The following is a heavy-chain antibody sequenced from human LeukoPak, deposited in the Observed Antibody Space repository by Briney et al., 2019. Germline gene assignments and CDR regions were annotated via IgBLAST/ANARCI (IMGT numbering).Heavy chain of an antibody. Sequence: PSETLSLTCAVYGGSFSGYYWSWIRQPPGKGLEWIGEINHSGSTNYNPSLKSRVTISVDTFKNQFSLKLSSVTAADTAVYYCARERRYCSSTSCFWFDPWGQGTLVTVSS. CDR2: INHSGST. CDR3: ARERRYCSSTSCFWFDP. CDR1: GGSFSGYY. V-gene: IGHV4-34*01. D-gene: IGHD2-2*01. J-gene: IGHJ5*02.